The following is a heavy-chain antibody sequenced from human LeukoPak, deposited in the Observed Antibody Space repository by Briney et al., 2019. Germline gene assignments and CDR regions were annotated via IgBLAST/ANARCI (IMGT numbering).Heavy chain of an antibody. Sequence: TPSETLSLTCTVSGGSISSGSYYWNWIRQPAGKGLEWIGRIYTSGSTNYNPSLKSRVTISVDTSKNQFSLKLSSVTAADTAVYYCARDSGAVEATGVGFDYWGQGTLVTVSS. D-gene: IGHD1-26*01. CDR2: IYTSGST. CDR1: GGSISSGSYY. V-gene: IGHV4-61*02. CDR3: ARDSGAVEATGVGFDY. J-gene: IGHJ4*02.